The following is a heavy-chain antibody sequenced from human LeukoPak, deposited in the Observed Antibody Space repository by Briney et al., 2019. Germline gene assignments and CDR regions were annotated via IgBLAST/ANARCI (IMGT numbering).Heavy chain of an antibody. CDR3: ARAPGSGSYYNVSEDYYYYYGMDV. J-gene: IGHJ6*02. CDR2: ISSSGSTI. Sequence: GGSLRLSCAASGFTFSDYYMSWIRQAPGKGLEWVSYISSSGSTIYYADSVKGRFTISRDNAKNSLYLQMNSLRAEDTAVYYCARAPGSGSYYNVSEDYYYYYGMDVWGQGTTVTVSS. CDR1: GFTFSDYY. D-gene: IGHD3-10*01. V-gene: IGHV3-11*01.